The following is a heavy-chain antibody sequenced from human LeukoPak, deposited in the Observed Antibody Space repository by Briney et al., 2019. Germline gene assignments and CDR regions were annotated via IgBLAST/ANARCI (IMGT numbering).Heavy chain of an antibody. V-gene: IGHV3-53*05. CDR3: ARVPKAGAASAYFDY. CDR2: IYSGGST. Sequence: PGGSLRLSCAASGFTVSSNYMSWVRQAPGKGLEWVSVIYSGGSTYYADSVKGRFTISRDNSKNTLYLQMNSLRAEDTAVYYCARVPKAGAASAYFDYWGQGTLVTVSS. J-gene: IGHJ4*02. CDR1: GFTVSSNY. D-gene: IGHD6-13*01.